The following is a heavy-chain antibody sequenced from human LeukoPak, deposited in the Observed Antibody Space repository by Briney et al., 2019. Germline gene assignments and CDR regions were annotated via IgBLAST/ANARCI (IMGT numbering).Heavy chain of an antibody. D-gene: IGHD6-19*01. CDR1: GYSISNGYY. Sequence: SETLSLTCAVSGYSISNGYYWAWIRQPPGKGLEWIGSIYHSGGTYYNPSLESRVAISVDTSENEFSLRLNSVTAADTAVYYCARGGQWLARGMDVWGKGTTVTVSS. CDR2: IYHSGGT. J-gene: IGHJ6*03. V-gene: IGHV4-38-2*01. CDR3: ARGGQWLARGMDV.